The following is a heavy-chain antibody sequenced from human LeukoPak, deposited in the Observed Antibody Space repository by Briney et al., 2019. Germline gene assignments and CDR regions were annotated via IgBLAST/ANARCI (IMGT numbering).Heavy chain of an antibody. Sequence: PGGSLGLSCAASAFTFSSYGMHWVRQAPGKGLEWVAVIWYDGSYKYYADSVKGRFTISRDNSKNTLYLLMNSLRAEDTAVYTCARDFCSGGSCYYFDYWGQGTLVTVSS. V-gene: IGHV3-33*01. CDR2: IWYDGSYK. J-gene: IGHJ4*02. D-gene: IGHD2-15*01. CDR3: ARDFCSGGSCYYFDY. CDR1: AFTFSSYG.